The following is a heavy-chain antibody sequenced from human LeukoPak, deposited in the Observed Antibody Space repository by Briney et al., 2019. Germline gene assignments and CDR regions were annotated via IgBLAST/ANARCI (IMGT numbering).Heavy chain of an antibody. CDR2: ISYDGSNK. V-gene: IGHV3-30-3*01. CDR1: GFTFSSYT. J-gene: IGHJ5*02. CDR3: AKDSSGWSRWFDP. Sequence: GGSLRLSCAASGFTFSSYTMHWVRQAPGKGLEWVAVISYDGSNKYYADSVKGRFTISRDNSKNTLYLQMNSLRAEDTAVYYCAKDSSGWSRWFDPWGQGTLVTVSS. D-gene: IGHD6-19*01.